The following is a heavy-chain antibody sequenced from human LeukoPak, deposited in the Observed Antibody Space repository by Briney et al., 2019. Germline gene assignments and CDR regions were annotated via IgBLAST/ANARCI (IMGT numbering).Heavy chain of an antibody. V-gene: IGHV3-23*01. CDR3: ATHDSMTGYFP. Sequence: GGSLRLSCAASGFTISSYAMSCVRQAPGKGLEWVSAISSSGGGTYYADSVKGRFTISRDNSKDTLYLQMDSLRADDTAIYYCATHDSMTGYFPWGQGPLVTVSS. D-gene: IGHD3-9*01. CDR1: GFTISSYA. CDR2: ISSSGGGT. J-gene: IGHJ5*02.